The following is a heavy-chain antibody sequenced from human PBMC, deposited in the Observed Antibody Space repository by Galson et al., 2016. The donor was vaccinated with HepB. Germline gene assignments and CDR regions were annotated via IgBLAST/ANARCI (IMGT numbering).Heavy chain of an antibody. V-gene: IGHV3-15*01. J-gene: IGHJ3*02. CDR1: GFTFSNAW. Sequence: SLRLSCAASGFTFSNAWMTWVRQAPGKGLEWVGRIKSKADGGTTDYAAPVKGRFTMSRDDSKNTLYLQMNSLKTEDTAVYYCTTDLTNILTGYYIGAFDIWGQGTMVAGSS. CDR3: TTDLTNILTGYYIGAFDI. CDR2: IKSKADGGTT. D-gene: IGHD3-9*01.